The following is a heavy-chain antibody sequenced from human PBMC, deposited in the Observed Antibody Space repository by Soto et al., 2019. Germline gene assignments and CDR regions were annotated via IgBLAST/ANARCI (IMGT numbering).Heavy chain of an antibody. CDR2: IYPGDSAT. J-gene: IGHJ5*02. Sequence: EVQLVQSGAEVKKPGESLKISCKGSGYSFTSYWIGWVRQMPGKGLEWMGIIYPGDSATRYSPSFQSQVTISADKSISAVYLQWSSLKAPDTAMDYFARLLWFGKLLPLAGRFDPWGQVTLGTVSS. CDR3: ARLLWFGKLLPLAGRFDP. D-gene: IGHD3-10*01. V-gene: IGHV5-51*03. CDR1: GYSFTSYW.